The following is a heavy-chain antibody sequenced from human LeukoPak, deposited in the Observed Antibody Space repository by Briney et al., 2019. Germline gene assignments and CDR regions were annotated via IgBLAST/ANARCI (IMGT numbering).Heavy chain of an antibody. CDR3: ARDVSDYGGNSPLY. CDR1: GYTFTGYY. CDR2: INPNGGGT. V-gene: IGHV1-2*02. D-gene: IGHD4-23*01. Sequence: ASVKVSCKASGYTFTGYYIHWVRQAPGQGLEWMGWINPNGGGTNYAQEFQGRVTMTRDTSISTAYMELSGLKSDDTALYYCARDVSDYGGNSPLYWGQGTLVTVSS. J-gene: IGHJ4*02.